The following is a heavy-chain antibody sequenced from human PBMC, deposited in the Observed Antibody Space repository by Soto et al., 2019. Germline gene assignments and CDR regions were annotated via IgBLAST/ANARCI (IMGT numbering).Heavy chain of an antibody. D-gene: IGHD2-2*01. CDR3: ARKGPNCSGTSCPRWSYYYYGMDV. CDR2: ISYDGSNK. V-gene: IGHV3-30-3*01. J-gene: IGHJ6*02. Sequence: GGSLRLSCAASGFTFSSYAMHWVRQAPGKGLEWVAVISYDGSNKYYADSVKGRFTISRDNSKNTLYLQMNSLRAEDTAVYYCARKGPNCSGTSCPRWSYYYYGMDVWGQGTTVTVSS. CDR1: GFTFSSYA.